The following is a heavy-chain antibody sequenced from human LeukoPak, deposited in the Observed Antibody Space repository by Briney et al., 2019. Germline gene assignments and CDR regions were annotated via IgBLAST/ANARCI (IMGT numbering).Heavy chain of an antibody. Sequence: GGSLRLSCAASGFTFSRYEMNWVRQAPGKGLEWVSYISGSGSTIYHADSVKGRFTISRDNAKNSLYLQMNSLRGDDTAVYYCARDWGSGYYDYWGQGTLVTVSS. CDR2: ISGSGSTI. J-gene: IGHJ4*02. V-gene: IGHV3-48*03. D-gene: IGHD3-22*01. CDR1: GFTFSRYE. CDR3: ARDWGSGYYDY.